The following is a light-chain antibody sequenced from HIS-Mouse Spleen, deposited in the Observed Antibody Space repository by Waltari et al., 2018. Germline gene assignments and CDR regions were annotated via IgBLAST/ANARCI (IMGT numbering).Light chain of an antibody. J-gene: IGKJ1*01. Sequence: DIQLTQSQSLLPASGADRVTITCRASQGISSYLAWYQQKPGKAPKLLIYAASTLQSGVPSRFSGSGSGTEFTLTISSLQPEDFATYYCQQLNSYPPTFGQGTKVEIK. CDR2: AAS. CDR3: QQLNSYPPT. V-gene: IGKV1-9*01. CDR1: QGISSY.